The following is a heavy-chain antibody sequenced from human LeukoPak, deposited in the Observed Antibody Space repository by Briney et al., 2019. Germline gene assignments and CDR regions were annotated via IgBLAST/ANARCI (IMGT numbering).Heavy chain of an antibody. CDR2: INSDGSST. J-gene: IGHJ2*01. D-gene: IGHD3-3*01. Sequence: GGSLRLSCAASGFTFSSYWMHWVRQAPGKGLVWVSRINSDGSSTSYAESVKGRFTISRDNAKNTLYLQMNSLRAEDTAVYYCARGFSGDWYFDLWGRGTLVTVPS. V-gene: IGHV3-74*01. CDR3: ARGFSGDWYFDL. CDR1: GFTFSSYW.